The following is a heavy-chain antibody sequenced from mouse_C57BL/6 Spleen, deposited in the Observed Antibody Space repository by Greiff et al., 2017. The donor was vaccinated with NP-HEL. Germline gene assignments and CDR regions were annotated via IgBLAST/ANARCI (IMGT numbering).Heavy chain of an antibody. D-gene: IGHD2-3*01. V-gene: IGHV1-47*01. Sequence: VQLVESGAELVKPGASVKMSCKASGYTFTTYPIEWMKQNHGKSLEWIGNFHPYNDDTKYNEKFKGKATLTVEKSSSTVYLELSRLTSDDSAVYYCARGGDGYSYYFDYWGQGTTLTVSS. J-gene: IGHJ2*01. CDR2: FHPYNDDT. CDR3: ARGGDGYSYYFDY. CDR1: GYTFTTYP.